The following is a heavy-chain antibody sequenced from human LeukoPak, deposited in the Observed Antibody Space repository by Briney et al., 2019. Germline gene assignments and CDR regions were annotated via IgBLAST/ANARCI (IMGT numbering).Heavy chain of an antibody. CDR2: ISGSGGST. V-gene: IGHV3-23*01. J-gene: IGHJ4*02. CDR3: AKGRRWLQLATSYFDY. Sequence: GGSLRLSCTASGFNFRNAWMCWVRQAPGKGLEWVSAISGSGGSTYYADSVKGRFTISRDNSKNTLYLQMNSLRAEDTAVYYCAKGRRWLQLATSYFDYWGQGTLVTVSS. D-gene: IGHD1-1*01. CDR1: GFNFRNAW.